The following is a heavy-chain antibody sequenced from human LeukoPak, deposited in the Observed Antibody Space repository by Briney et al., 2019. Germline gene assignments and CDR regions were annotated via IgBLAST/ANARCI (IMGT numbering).Heavy chain of an antibody. CDR3: TTEASSGWYYYYYGMDV. J-gene: IGHJ6*02. CDR2: IKSKTDGGTT. Sequence: PGGSLRLSCAASGFTFSSYWMSWVRQAPGKGLEWVGRIKSKTDGGTTDYAAPVKGRFTISRDDSKNTLYLQMNSLKTEDTAVYYCTTEASSGWYYYYYGMDVWGQGTTVTVSS. CDR1: GFTFSSYW. D-gene: IGHD6-19*01. V-gene: IGHV3-15*01.